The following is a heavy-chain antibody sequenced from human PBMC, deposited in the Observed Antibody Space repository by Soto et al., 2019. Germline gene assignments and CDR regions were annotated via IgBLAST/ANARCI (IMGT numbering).Heavy chain of an antibody. D-gene: IGHD3-22*01. CDR1: GYTFTGYD. CDR2: INPNSGGT. J-gene: IGHJ4*02. V-gene: IGHV1-2*02. CDR3: ARDGQDYYDSSGYPDY. Sequence: ASVKVSCKASGYTFTGYDMHWVRQSPVRGLEWMGWINPNSGGTNYAQKFQGRVTMTRDTSISTAYMELSRLRSDDTAVYYCARDGQDYYDSSGYPDYWGQGTLVTVSS.